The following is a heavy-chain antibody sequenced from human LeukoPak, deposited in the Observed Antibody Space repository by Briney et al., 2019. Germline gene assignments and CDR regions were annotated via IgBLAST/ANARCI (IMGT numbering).Heavy chain of an antibody. CDR1: GFTFDDYA. D-gene: IGHD2-15*01. Sequence: GGSLRLSCAASGFTFDDYAMHWVRQAPGKGLEWVSLISGDGGSTYYADSVKGRFTISRDNSKNTLYLQMNSLRAEDTAVYYCAKGYCSSGSCPRPAFDIWGQGTMVTVSS. CDR3: AKGYCSSGSCPRPAFDI. V-gene: IGHV3-43*02. J-gene: IGHJ3*02. CDR2: ISGDGGST.